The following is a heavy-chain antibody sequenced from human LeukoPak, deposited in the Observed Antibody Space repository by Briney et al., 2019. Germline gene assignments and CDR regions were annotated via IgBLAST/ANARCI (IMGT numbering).Heavy chain of an antibody. CDR2: IYYGGST. J-gene: IGHJ6*03. V-gene: IGHV4-59*01. D-gene: IGHD6-6*01. Sequence: SETLSLTCTVSGGSISSYYWSWIRQPPGKGLEWIGYIYYGGSTNYNPSLKSRVTISVDTSKNQFSLKLSSVTAADTAVYYCARVGGYSSSFYYYYYMDVWGKGTTVTVSS. CDR1: GGSISSYY. CDR3: ARVGGYSSSFYYYYYMDV.